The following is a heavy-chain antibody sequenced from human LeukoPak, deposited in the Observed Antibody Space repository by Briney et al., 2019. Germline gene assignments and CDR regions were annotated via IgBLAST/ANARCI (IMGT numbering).Heavy chain of an antibody. CDR2: IIGSGGST. Sequence: PGGSLRLSCAASGFTFSSYAMSWVRQAPGKGLEWVSSIIGSGGSTYYADSVKGRFTISRDNSKNTLYLQMNSLRAEDTAVYYCAKDRDGYNLWDFDYWGQGTLVTVSS. CDR1: GFTFSSYA. J-gene: IGHJ4*02. D-gene: IGHD5-24*01. CDR3: AKDRDGYNLWDFDY. V-gene: IGHV3-23*01.